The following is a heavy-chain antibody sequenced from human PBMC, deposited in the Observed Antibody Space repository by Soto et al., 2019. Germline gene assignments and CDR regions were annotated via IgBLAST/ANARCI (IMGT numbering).Heavy chain of an antibody. CDR3: AKSVGGITMIVVVITGGFDY. Sequence: GGSLRLSCAASGFTFSSYAISWVRQAPGKGLEWVSAISGSGGSTYYADSVKGRFTISRDNSKNTLYLQMNSLRAEDTAVYYCAKSVGGITMIVVVITGGFDYWGQGTLVTVSS. J-gene: IGHJ4*02. V-gene: IGHV3-23*01. CDR2: ISGSGGST. CDR1: GFTFSSYA. D-gene: IGHD3-22*01.